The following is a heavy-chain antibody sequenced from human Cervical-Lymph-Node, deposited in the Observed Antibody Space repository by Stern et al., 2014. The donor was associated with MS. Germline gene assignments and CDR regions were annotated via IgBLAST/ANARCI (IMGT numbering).Heavy chain of an antibody. J-gene: IGHJ4*02. CDR3: ARFTLVSGSHNY. Sequence: VQLVESGPEVKKPGASVKVSCNGSGYTFTNYAFSWVRQAPGQGLEWMVWITAYNGDTTYAPRFQGRVALTPDTSTATAYMELRSLRSDDTAVYYCARFTLVSGSHNYWGQGTLVTVSS. CDR1: GYTFTNYA. CDR2: ITAYNGDT. V-gene: IGHV1-18*04. D-gene: IGHD3-10*01.